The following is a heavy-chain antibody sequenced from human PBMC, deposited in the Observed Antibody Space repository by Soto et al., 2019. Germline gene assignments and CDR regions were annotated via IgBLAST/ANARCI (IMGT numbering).Heavy chain of an antibody. J-gene: IGHJ4*02. CDR2: IWYDGTNK. CDR3: ARWEDNKVFDY. CDR1: GFTFSSHG. Sequence: QVQLVESGGGVVQPGRSLRLSCGASGFTFSSHGMHWVRQAPGKGLEWVAVIWYDGTNKYYADSVKGRFTISRDNSRNTVSLQMNSLRVEYTAVYYCARWEDNKVFDYWGQGTLVSVSS. V-gene: IGHV3-33*01. D-gene: IGHD1-26*01.